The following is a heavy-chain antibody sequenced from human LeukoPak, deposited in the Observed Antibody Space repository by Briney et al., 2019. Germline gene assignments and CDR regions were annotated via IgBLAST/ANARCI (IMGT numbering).Heavy chain of an antibody. CDR1: GFTVSSNY. D-gene: IGHD7-27*01. J-gene: IGHJ6*02. V-gene: IGHV3-53*01. Sequence: TGGSLRLSCAASGFTVSSNYMSWVRQAPGKGLEWVSVIYSGGSTYYADSVKGRFTISRDNFKNTLYLQMNSLRAEDTAVYYCATGKLGSYYYYGMDVWGQGTTVTVSS. CDR2: IYSGGST. CDR3: ATGKLGSYYYYGMDV.